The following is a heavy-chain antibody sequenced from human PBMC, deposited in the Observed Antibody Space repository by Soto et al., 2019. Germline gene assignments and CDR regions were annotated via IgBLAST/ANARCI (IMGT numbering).Heavy chain of an antibody. CDR3: AKNSGWFNT. D-gene: IGHD3-10*01. CDR1: GFPFSSTD. CDR2: ISGSGEIT. Sequence: HLLQSGGGLIQPGGSLTLSCAASGFPFSSTDMTWVRQAPGKGLEWVSTISGSGEITYYAASVKGRFTISRDNSMNTVYLRMNSLRADDTALYYCAKNSGWFNTWGQGALVTVSS. V-gene: IGHV3-23*01. J-gene: IGHJ5*02.